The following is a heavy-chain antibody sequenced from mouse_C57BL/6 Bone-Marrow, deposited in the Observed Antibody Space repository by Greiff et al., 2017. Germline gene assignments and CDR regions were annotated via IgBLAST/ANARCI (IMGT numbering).Heavy chain of an antibody. D-gene: IGHD2-5*01. Sequence: VQLQQSGAELVKPGASVKLSCTASGFNIKDYYMHWVKQRTEQGLEWIGRIDPEDGETKYAPKFQGEATITADTSSNTAYLRLSSLTSEDTAVYYCASRYYSNYEAMDYWGQGTSVTVSS. V-gene: IGHV14-2*01. CDR2: IDPEDGET. CDR1: GFNIKDYY. J-gene: IGHJ4*01. CDR3: ASRYYSNYEAMDY.